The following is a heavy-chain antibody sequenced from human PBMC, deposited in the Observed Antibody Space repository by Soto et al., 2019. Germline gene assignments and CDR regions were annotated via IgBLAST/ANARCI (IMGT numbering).Heavy chain of an antibody. Sequence: QITLEESGPTLVKPTQTLTLTCTFSAFSLSTNGVGVGWIRQPPGKPLEWLAVIYWNEDKRYSRSLKSRLSITKDTSKNQVVLTMTTMDPVDTATYYCVHTVMVHTITGGHYFAYWGLGILVTVSS. V-gene: IGHV2-5*01. CDR1: AFSLSTNGVG. CDR3: VHTVMVHTITGGHYFAY. D-gene: IGHD2-8*01. CDR2: IYWNEDK. J-gene: IGHJ4*02.